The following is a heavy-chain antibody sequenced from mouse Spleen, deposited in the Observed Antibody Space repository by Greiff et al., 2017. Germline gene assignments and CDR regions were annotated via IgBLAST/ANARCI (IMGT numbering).Heavy chain of an antibody. CDR2: IDPETGGT. Sequence: QVHVKQSGAELVRPGASVTLSCKASGYTFTDYEMHWVKQTPVHGLEWIGAIDPETGGTAYNQKFKGKAILTADKSSSTAYMELRSLTSEDSAVYYCLTGGDYWGQGTTLTVSS. CDR3: LTGGDY. V-gene: IGHV1-15*01. D-gene: IGHD4-1*01. J-gene: IGHJ2*01. CDR1: GYTFTDYE.